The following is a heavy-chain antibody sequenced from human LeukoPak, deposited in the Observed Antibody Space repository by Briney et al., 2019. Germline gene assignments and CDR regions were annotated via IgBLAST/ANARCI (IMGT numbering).Heavy chain of an antibody. Sequence: GGSLRLSCAASGFTFSSYAMSWVRQAPGKGLEWVSAISGSGGSTYYADSVKGRSTISRDNSKNTLYLQMNSLRAEDTAVYYCAKDLKVGIVVVINPLGYWGQGTLVTVSS. D-gene: IGHD3-22*01. CDR3: AKDLKVGIVVVINPLGY. J-gene: IGHJ4*02. V-gene: IGHV3-23*01. CDR2: ISGSGGST. CDR1: GFTFSSYA.